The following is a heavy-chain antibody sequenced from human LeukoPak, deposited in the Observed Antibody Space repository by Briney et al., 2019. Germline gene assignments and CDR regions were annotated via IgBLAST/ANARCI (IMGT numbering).Heavy chain of an antibody. Sequence: PSETLFLTCAVYGGSFSGYYWSWIRQPPGQGLEWIGDVNHSGSTNYNPSLKSRVTISVDTSKNQFSLKLSSVTAADTAVYHCARVLSIVVVPGATFWFDPWGQGTLVTVSS. CDR3: ARVLSIVVVPGATFWFDP. V-gene: IGHV4-34*01. CDR2: VNHSGST. J-gene: IGHJ5*02. D-gene: IGHD2-2*01. CDR1: GGSFSGYY.